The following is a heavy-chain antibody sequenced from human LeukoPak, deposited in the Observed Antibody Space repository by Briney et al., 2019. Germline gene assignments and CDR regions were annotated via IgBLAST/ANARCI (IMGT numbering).Heavy chain of an antibody. CDR2: INQDESRK. Sequence: GGSLRLSCAASGFTFSRFWMSWVRQAPGKGLEWVASINQDESRKHYSDSVRGRFTISRDNTRNSLFLHMDSLSVDDTAIYYCAKLIRDVTIYDFWGRGALVTVSS. V-gene: IGHV3-7*01. J-gene: IGHJ2*01. CDR1: GFTFSRFW. D-gene: IGHD3/OR15-3a*01. CDR3: AKLIRDVTIYDF.